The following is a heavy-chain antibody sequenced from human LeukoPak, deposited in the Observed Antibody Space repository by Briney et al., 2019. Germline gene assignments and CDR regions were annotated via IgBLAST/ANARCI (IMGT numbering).Heavy chain of an antibody. CDR1: GDSVSSNSAA. V-gene: IGHV6-1*01. Sequence: KHSQTLSLTCAISGDSVSSNSAAWNWIRQSPSRGLEWLGRTYYRSKWYNDYAVSVKSRITINPDTSKNQFSLKLSSVTAADTAVYYCARSPIVEIYYYYGMDVWGQGTTVTVSS. CDR2: TYYRSKWYN. CDR3: ARSPIVEIYYYYGMDV. J-gene: IGHJ6*02. D-gene: IGHD5-24*01.